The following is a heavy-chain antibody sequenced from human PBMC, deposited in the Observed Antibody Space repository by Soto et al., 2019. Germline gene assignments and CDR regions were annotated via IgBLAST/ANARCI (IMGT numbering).Heavy chain of an antibody. CDR3: ARVVCGDVLTGQNSVLHD. J-gene: IGHJ4*02. D-gene: IGHD3-9*01. CDR2: TYYSGTT. Sequence: QVQLQESGPGLVKPSETLSLTCTVSGGSTSSYYWSWIRQPPGKGLEWIAYTYYSGTTNYNPSLRIPVTTSINTTYNPFCLQLSSVTAAHAAVYYCARVVCGDVLTGQNSVLHDWSQGMLVTVSA. V-gene: IGHV4-59*08. CDR1: GGSTSSYY.